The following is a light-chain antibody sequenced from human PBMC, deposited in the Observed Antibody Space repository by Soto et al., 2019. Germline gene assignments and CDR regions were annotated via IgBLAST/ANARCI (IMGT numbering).Light chain of an antibody. CDR2: GAS. Sequence: EIVMTQSPATLSVSPGERATLSCRASQRVYSKFAWYQQKPGQAPRLLIYGASTRATGIPARFSGSGSGTEFTLTISSLQSEDFALYYCQQYNNWPPATFGGGTRVEIK. V-gene: IGKV3-15*01. J-gene: IGKJ4*01. CDR3: QQYNNWPPAT. CDR1: QRVYSK.